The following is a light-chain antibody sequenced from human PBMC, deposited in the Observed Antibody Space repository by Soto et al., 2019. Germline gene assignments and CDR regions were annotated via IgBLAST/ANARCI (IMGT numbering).Light chain of an antibody. CDR3: AAWYDSLSGWV. V-gene: IGLV1-47*01. J-gene: IGLJ3*02. CDR1: SSNIGINF. CDR2: RNN. Sequence: QSVLTQPPSASGTPGPRVTISCSGSSSNIGINFVYWYQQCPGTAPKLLIYRNNQRPSGVPDRFSGSKSGTSASLAISGLPSEDEADYYCAAWYDSLSGWVFGGGTKLTVL.